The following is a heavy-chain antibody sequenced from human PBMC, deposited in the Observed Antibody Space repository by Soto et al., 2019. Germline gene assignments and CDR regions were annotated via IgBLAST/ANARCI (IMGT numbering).Heavy chain of an antibody. V-gene: IGHV5-10-1*01. CDR2: IDPSDSYT. CDR1: GYSFTSYW. Sequence: GESLKISCKGSGYSFTSYWISWVRQMPGKGLGWMGRIDPSDSYTNYSPSFQGHVTISADKSISTAYLQWSSLKASDTAMYYCARLNYDFWSGSSYYYYGVDVWGQGTTVTVSS. J-gene: IGHJ6*02. CDR3: ARLNYDFWSGSSYYYYGVDV. D-gene: IGHD3-3*01.